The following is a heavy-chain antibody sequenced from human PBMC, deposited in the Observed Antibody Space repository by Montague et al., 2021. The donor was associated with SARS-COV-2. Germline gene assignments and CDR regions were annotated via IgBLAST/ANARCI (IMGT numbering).Heavy chain of an antibody. Sequence: CLRLSCSASGFPFSSYAMHWVRQAPGKGLEWVAVISYDGSNKYYADSVKGRFTISRDNSKNTLYLQMNSLRAEDTAVYYCARDFSFWVRGVYYYYGMDVWGQGTTVTVSS. J-gene: IGHJ6*02. CDR2: ISYDGSNK. CDR3: ARDFSFWVRGVYYYYGMDV. V-gene: IGHV3-30*04. D-gene: IGHD3-10*01. CDR1: GFPFSSYA.